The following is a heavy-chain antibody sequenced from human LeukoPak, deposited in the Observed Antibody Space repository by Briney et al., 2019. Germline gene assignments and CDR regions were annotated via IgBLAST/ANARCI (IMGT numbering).Heavy chain of an antibody. D-gene: IGHD5-18*01. J-gene: IGHJ5*02. Sequence: SETLSLTCAVYGGSFSGYYWSWIRQPPGKGLEWIGEINHSGSTNYNPSLKSRVTISVDTSKNQFSLKLSSVTAADTAVYYCARYSYGYWFGPWGQGTLVTVSS. CDR2: INHSGST. CDR1: GGSFSGYY. CDR3: ARYSYGYWFGP. V-gene: IGHV4-34*01.